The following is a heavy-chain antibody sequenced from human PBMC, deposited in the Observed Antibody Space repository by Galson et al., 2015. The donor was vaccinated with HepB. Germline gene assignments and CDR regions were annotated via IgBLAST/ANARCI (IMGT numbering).Heavy chain of an antibody. CDR1: GSSFTSYW. CDR2: IYPGDSDT. Sequence: QSGAEVKKPGESLKISCKGSGSSFTSYWIGWVRQMPGKGLEWMGIIYPGDSDTRYSPSFQGQVTISADKSISTAYLQWSSLKASDTAMYYCARHVGTIFGVVNPKEYYYYMDVWGKGTTVTVSS. V-gene: IGHV5-51*01. J-gene: IGHJ6*03. D-gene: IGHD3-3*01. CDR3: ARHVGTIFGVVNPKEYYYYMDV.